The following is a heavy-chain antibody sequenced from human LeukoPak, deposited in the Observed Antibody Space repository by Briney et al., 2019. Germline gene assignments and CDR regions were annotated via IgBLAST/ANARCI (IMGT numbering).Heavy chain of an antibody. J-gene: IGHJ4*02. CDR1: GYTFTGYY. Sequence: ASVKVSCTASGYTFTGYYMHWVRQAPGQGLEWMGWINPNSGGTNYAQKFQGRVTMTRDTSISTAYVELSRLRSDDTAVYYCARSVPAAYKVDYWGQGTLVTVSS. CDR3: ARSVPAAYKVDY. CDR2: INPNSGGT. D-gene: IGHD2-2*01. V-gene: IGHV1-2*02.